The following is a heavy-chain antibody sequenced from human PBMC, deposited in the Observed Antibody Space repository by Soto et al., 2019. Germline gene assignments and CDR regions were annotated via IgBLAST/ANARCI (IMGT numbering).Heavy chain of an antibody. D-gene: IGHD6-19*01. CDR1: GFTFSSYG. CDR2: ISYDGSNK. V-gene: IGHV3-30*18. Sequence: PGGSLRLSCAASGFTFSSYGMHWVRQAPGKGLEWVAVISYDGSNKYYADSVKGRFTISRDNSKNTLYLQMNSLRAADTAVYYCAKDPGGQAVALDYWGQGTLVTVS. J-gene: IGHJ4*02. CDR3: AKDPGGQAVALDY.